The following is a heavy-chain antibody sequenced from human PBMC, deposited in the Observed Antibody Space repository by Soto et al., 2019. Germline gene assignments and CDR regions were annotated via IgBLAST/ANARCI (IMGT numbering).Heavy chain of an antibody. Sequence: SLRLSCAASGFTFSSYAMSWVRQAPGKGLEWVSSISNSGSRTYYADSVKGRFTISRDNSKKTLHLQMNSLRAEDTAVYYCAKGRGFYDSSGYSNGMDVWGQGTTVTVSS. CDR1: GFTFSSYA. V-gene: IGHV3-23*01. CDR3: AKGRGFYDSSGYSNGMDV. J-gene: IGHJ6*02. CDR2: ISNSGSRT. D-gene: IGHD3-22*01.